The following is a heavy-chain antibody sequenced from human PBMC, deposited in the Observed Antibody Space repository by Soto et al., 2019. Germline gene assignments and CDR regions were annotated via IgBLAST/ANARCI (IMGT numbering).Heavy chain of an antibody. V-gene: IGHV3-23*01. CDR2: ISGSDGST. Sequence: PGGSLRLSCAASGFTFSTYAMNWVRQAPGKGLEWVSAISGSDGSTYYADSVKGRFTISRDNSKNTLYLQMNSLRAEDTALYFCGKSYSSNRYDYFDYGGHGTVVTVSS. CDR1: GFTFSTYA. CDR3: GKSYSSNRYDYFDY. J-gene: IGHJ4*01. D-gene: IGHD6-13*01.